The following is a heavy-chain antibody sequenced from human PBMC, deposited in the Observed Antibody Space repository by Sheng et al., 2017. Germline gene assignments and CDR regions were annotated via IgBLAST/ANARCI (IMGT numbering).Heavy chain of an antibody. CDR2: ISYDGSNK. J-gene: IGHJ6*03. CDR1: GFTFSSYG. D-gene: IGHD2-2*02. CDR3: AKDGGRGVVVPAAILVRSNYMDV. V-gene: IGHV3-30*18. Sequence: QVQLVESGGGVVQPGRSLRLSCAASGFTFSSYGMHWVRQAPGKGLEWVAVISYDGSNKYYADSVKGRFTISRDNSKNTLYLQMNSLRAEDTAVYYCAKDGGRGVVVPAAILVRSNYMDVWGQGTTVTVSS.